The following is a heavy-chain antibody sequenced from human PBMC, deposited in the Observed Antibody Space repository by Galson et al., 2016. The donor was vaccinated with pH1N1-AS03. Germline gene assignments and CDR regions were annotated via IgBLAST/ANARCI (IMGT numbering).Heavy chain of an antibody. J-gene: IGHJ2*01. CDR1: GGSITSYY. D-gene: IGHD4-17*01. Sequence: LSLTCIVSGGSITSYYWSWIRQPPGKGLEWIGHMYYSGITNYNPSLKSQLTILVDTSTNHFSLRLSSVTAADTAGYYCARHGPPGDYGGTHWYVDLWGRGTLVTVSS. V-gene: IGHV4-59*08. CDR3: ARHGPPGDYGGTHWYVDL. CDR2: MYYSGIT.